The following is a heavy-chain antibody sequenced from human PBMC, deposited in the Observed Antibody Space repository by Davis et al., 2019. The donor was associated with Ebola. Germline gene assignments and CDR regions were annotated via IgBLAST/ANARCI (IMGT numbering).Heavy chain of an antibody. D-gene: IGHD4-17*01. CDR2: ISVRSIP. J-gene: IGHJ5*02. CDR3: AKVHPPTTVTTGWFDP. CDR1: GFTFSTYA. V-gene: IGHV3-23*01. Sequence: PSGSLTLSCAVSGFTFSTYAMSWVRQAPGKGLEWVPSISVRSIPYHADSVKGRFTISRDNSKNTLYLQMNSLRAEDTAVYYCAKVHPPTTVTTGWFDPWGQGTLVTVSS.